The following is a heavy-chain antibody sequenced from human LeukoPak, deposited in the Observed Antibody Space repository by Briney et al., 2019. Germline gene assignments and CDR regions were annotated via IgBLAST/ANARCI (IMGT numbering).Heavy chain of an antibody. Sequence: PGGSLRLSCAASGFTFSDYWMSWVRQAPGKGLEWVADIKRDGSEKNYVDSVKGRFTISRDNAKNSLYLQMNSLRADDTAVYYCARGWYIGYVIYWGQGTLVTVSS. V-gene: IGHV3-7*01. CDR1: GFTFSDYW. CDR3: ARGWYIGYVIY. D-gene: IGHD5-12*01. CDR2: IKRDGSEK. J-gene: IGHJ4*02.